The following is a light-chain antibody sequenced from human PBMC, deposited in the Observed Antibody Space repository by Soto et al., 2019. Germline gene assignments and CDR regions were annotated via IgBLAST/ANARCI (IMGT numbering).Light chain of an antibody. CDR3: KQYTNWPIT. Sequence: EMVMTQSPGTLSVSPGERATLSCRASQTVGRDYLAWYQHKPGQAHRLLIYGISNRATGIPDRFSGSGSGTEFTLTIRSVQPEDVAIYYCKQYTNWPITFGQGTRLEIK. V-gene: IGKV3D-15*01. CDR2: GIS. CDR1: QTVGRDY. J-gene: IGKJ5*01.